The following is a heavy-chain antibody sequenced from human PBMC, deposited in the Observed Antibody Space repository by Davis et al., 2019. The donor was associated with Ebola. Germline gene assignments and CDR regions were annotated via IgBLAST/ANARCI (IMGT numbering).Heavy chain of an antibody. V-gene: IGHV1-8*01. CDR3: ARDGRMIGYGSGNRLPYYGMDV. Sequence: AASVKVSCKASGYTFTSYDINWVRQATGQGLEWMGWMNPNSGNTGYAQKFQGRVTMTRNTSISTAYMKLSSLRSEDTAVYYCARDGRMIGYGSGNRLPYYGMDVWGQGTTVTVSS. CDR2: MNPNSGNT. D-gene: IGHD3-10*01. J-gene: IGHJ6*02. CDR1: GYTFTSYD.